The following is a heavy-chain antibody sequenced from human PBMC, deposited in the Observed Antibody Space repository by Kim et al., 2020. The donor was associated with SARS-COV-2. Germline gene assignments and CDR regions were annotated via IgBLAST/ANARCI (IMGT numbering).Heavy chain of an antibody. CDR2: ISWNSGTK. CDR3: EKASADWYFDI. Sequence: GGSLRLSCAASGFNFGDYAMHWVRQAPGKGLEWVSGISWNSGTKNYVDSVKGRFTISRDNVKKSLYLQMDSLRLDDTAFYYCEKASADWYFDIWGRATLV. CDR1: GFNFGDYA. J-gene: IGHJ2*01. V-gene: IGHV3-9*01.